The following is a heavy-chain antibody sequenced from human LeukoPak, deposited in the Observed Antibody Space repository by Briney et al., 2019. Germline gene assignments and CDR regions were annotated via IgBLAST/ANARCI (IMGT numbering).Heavy chain of an antibody. CDR2: ISSSSSYI. Sequence: KSGGSLRLSCAASGFTFSSYSMNWVRQAPGKGLEWVSSISSSSSYIYYADSVEGRFTISRDNAKNSLYLQMNSLRAEDTAVYYCARDRATRVRGVLPQPKPDPWGQGTLVTVSS. CDR3: ARDRATRVRGVLPQPKPDP. D-gene: IGHD3-10*01. J-gene: IGHJ5*02. V-gene: IGHV3-21*01. CDR1: GFTFSSYS.